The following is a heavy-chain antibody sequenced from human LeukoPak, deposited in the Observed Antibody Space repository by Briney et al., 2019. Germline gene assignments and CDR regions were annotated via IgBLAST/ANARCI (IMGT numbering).Heavy chain of an antibody. CDR2: IKQDESAK. CDR1: GFTFSNYW. J-gene: IGHJ4*02. Sequence: GGSLRLSRAASGFTFSNYWMTWVRQAPGKGLEWVANIKQDESAKHYVDSVKGPFTISRDNAKNSLYLQMNSLRVEDTAVYYCARAARQSDYWGQGTLVTVSS. CDR3: ARAARQSDY. V-gene: IGHV3-7*01. D-gene: IGHD6-6*01.